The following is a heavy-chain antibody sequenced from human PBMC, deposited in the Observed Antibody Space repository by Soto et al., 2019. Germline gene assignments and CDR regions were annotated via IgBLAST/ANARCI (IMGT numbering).Heavy chain of an antibody. Sequence: GGSLRLSCAASGFTFSSYDMHWVRQATGKGLEWVSAIGTAGDTYYPGSVKGRFTISRENAKNSLYLQMNSLRAGDTAVYYCARENSGYAKGPFFDYWGQGTLVTVSS. D-gene: IGHD5-12*01. CDR1: GFTFSSYD. CDR2: IGTAGDT. V-gene: IGHV3-13*01. J-gene: IGHJ4*02. CDR3: ARENSGYAKGPFFDY.